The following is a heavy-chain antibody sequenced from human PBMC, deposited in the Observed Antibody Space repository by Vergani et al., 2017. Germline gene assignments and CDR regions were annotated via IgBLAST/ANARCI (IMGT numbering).Heavy chain of an antibody. CDR1: GGTFSSYA. CDR3: ARGGSYLFARQLDY. CDR2: IIPIFGTA. Sequence: QVQLVQSGAEVKKPGSSVKLSCKASGGTFSSYAISWVRQAPGQGLEWMGGIIPIFGTANYAQKFQGRVTITADESTSTAYMELSSLRSEDTAVYYCARGGSYLFARQLDYWGQGTLVTVSS. V-gene: IGHV1-69*01. J-gene: IGHJ4*02. D-gene: IGHD1-26*01.